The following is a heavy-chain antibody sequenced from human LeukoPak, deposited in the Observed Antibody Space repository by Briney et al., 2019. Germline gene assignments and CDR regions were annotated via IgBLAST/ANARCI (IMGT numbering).Heavy chain of an antibody. Sequence: SETLSLTCTVSGGSISSYYWSWIRQPPGKGLEWIGYIYYSGSTNYNPSLKSRVTISVDTSKNQFSLKLSSVTAADTAVYYCARGPYYYDSSGYSVIDPWGQGTLVTVSS. CDR2: IYYSGST. D-gene: IGHD3-22*01. V-gene: IGHV4-59*01. CDR1: GGSISSYY. CDR3: ARGPYYYDSSGYSVIDP. J-gene: IGHJ5*02.